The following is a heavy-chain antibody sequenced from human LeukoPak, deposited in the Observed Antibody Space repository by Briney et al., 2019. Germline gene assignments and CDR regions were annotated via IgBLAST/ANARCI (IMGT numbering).Heavy chain of an antibody. D-gene: IGHD1-26*01. Sequence: PSETLSLTCTVSGYSISSGYYWGWIRQPPGKGLEWIGSIYHSGSTYYNPSLKSRVTISVDRSKNQFSLKLSSVTAADTAVYYCARASGSYWVYYFDYWGQGTLVTVSS. V-gene: IGHV4-38-2*02. J-gene: IGHJ4*02. CDR3: ARASGSYWVYYFDY. CDR1: GYSISSGYY. CDR2: IYHSGST.